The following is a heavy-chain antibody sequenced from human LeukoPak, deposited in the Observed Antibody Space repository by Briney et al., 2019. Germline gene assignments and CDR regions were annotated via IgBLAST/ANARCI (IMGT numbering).Heavy chain of an antibody. CDR3: ARGKGYCSGGSCYDY. V-gene: IGHV4-59*01. Sequence: SETLSLTCSVSGDSISSYYWSWIRQPPGKGLEWIGYIYYSGSTNYNPSLKSRVTISVDTSKNQFSLKLSSVTAAGTAVYYCARGKGYCSGGSCYDYWGQGTLVTVSS. CDR2: IYYSGST. CDR1: GDSISSYY. J-gene: IGHJ4*02. D-gene: IGHD2-15*01.